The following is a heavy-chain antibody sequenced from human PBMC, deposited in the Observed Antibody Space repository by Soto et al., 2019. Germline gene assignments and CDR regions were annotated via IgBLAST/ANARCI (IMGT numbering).Heavy chain of an antibody. CDR3: ARQLERGLYYFDF. V-gene: IGHV1-69*01. CDR2: IFPIFGRA. CDR1: GYTFSSYA. Sequence: QVQLVQSGAEVKKPGSSVKVSCKASGYTFSSYAISWVRQAPGQGLEWVGGIFPIFGRANYAQKFQGRVTITADESTSTAYMELSSLRSEDTAVFFCARQLERGLYYFDFWGQRTLITVSS. D-gene: IGHD1-1*01. J-gene: IGHJ4*02.